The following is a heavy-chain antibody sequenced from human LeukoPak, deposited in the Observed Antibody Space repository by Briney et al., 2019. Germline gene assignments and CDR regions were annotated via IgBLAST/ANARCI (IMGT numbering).Heavy chain of an antibody. D-gene: IGHD3-16*01. V-gene: IGHV3-23*01. CDR2: IGGSDDRI. Sequence: GGSLRLSCVASGFSFNNYGMTWVRQAPGRGLEWVSGIGGSDDRIEYAASVRGRFAISRDNSKNTLYLQMNSLRAEDSAVYICARRGTTGPHNWFDSWGQGNLVTVSS. CDR3: ARRGTTGPHNWFDS. CDR1: GFSFNNYG. J-gene: IGHJ5*01.